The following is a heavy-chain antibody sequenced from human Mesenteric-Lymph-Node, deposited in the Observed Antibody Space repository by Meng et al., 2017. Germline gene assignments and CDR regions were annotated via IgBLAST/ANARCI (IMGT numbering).Heavy chain of an antibody. CDR3: AKGRFSVSFSLQYFFDY. Sequence: GGSLRLSCAASGFTFSSYAMSWVRQAPGKGLEWVSAISGSGGSTYYADSVKGRFTISRDNSKNTLYLQMNSLRAEDTAVYYCAKGRFSVSFSLQYFFDYWGQGTLVTVSS. CDR1: GFTFSSYA. J-gene: IGHJ4*02. V-gene: IGHV3-23*01. CDR2: ISGSGGST. D-gene: IGHD2/OR15-2a*01.